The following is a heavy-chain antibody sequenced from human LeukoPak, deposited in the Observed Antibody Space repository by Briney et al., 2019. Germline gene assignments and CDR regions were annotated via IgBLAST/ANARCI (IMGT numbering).Heavy chain of an antibody. V-gene: IGHV1-18*01. Sequence: ASVKVSCKASGFTFTNYGISWVRQAPGQGLGWMGWISAYNGDTSYAQKLQDRVTMTTDTSTSTAYMELRSLRSDDTAVYYCARVLRSSADVDAFDIWGQGTMVTVSS. CDR3: ARVLRSSADVDAFDI. J-gene: IGHJ3*02. CDR2: ISAYNGDT. CDR1: GFTFTNYG.